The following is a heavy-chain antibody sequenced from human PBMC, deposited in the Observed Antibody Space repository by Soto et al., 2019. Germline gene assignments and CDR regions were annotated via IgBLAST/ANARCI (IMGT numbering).Heavy chain of an antibody. CDR3: ARRGWKYYYYGMDV. CDR2: IYYSGST. D-gene: IGHD1-1*01. V-gene: IGHV4-39*01. J-gene: IGHJ6*02. Sequence: PSETLSLTCTVSGGSISSSSYYWGWIRQPPGKGLEWIGSIYYSGSTYYNPSLKSRVTISVDTSKNQFSLKLSSVTAADTAVYYLARRGWKYYYYGMDVWGQGTTITVSS. CDR1: GGSISSSSYY.